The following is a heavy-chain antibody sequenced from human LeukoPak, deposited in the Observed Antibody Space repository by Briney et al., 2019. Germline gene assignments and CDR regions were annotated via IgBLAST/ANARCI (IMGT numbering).Heavy chain of an antibody. CDR3: ARTSYDNSAYPFDY. CDR2: ITSKAYGGTT. V-gene: IGHV3-49*04. J-gene: IGHJ4*02. CDR1: GFIFGDYA. Sequence: PVGSLRLSCTASGFIFGDYAMNWVRQAPGKGLEWVGFITSKAYGGTTKYAASVKGRFTISRDDSKSIAYLQMNSLKTEDTALYYCARTSYDNSAYPFDYWGQGTLVTVSS. D-gene: IGHD3-22*01.